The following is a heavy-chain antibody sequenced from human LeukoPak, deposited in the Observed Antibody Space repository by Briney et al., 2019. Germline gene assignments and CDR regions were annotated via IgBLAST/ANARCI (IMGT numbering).Heavy chain of an antibody. V-gene: IGHV3-7*01. CDR3: ATGYSSGWYFYFQH. J-gene: IGHJ1*01. CDR1: GVNFINYG. CDR2: IKQDGSEK. Sequence: GGSLRLSCVASGVNFINYGMHWVRQAPGKGLEWVANIKQDGSEKYYVDSVKGRFTISRDNAENSLSLRMNSLSAEDTAVYYCATGYSSGWYFYFQHWGQGSLVSVSS. D-gene: IGHD6-19*01.